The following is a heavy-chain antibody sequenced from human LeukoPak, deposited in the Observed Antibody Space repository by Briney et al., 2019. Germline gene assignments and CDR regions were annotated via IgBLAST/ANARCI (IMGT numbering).Heavy chain of an antibody. CDR2: ISSSSSTI. CDR1: GFTFSSYS. J-gene: IGHJ4*02. CDR3: ARTEPYYYDSSGV. V-gene: IGHV3-48*04. Sequence: GGSLRLSCAASGFTFSSYSMNWVRQAPGKGLEWVSSISSSSSTIYYADSVKGRFTISRDNAKNSLYLQMNSLRAEDTAVYYCARTEPYYYDSSGVWGQGTLVTASS. D-gene: IGHD3-22*01.